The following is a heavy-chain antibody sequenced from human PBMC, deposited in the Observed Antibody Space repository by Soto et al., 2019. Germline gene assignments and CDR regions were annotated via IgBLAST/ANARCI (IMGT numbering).Heavy chain of an antibody. D-gene: IGHD6-13*01. CDR1: GGSISSSNW. Sequence: QVQLQESGPGLVKPSGTLSLTCAVSGGSISSSNWWSWVRQPPGKGLEWIGEIYHSGSTNYNPSPTSRVTISVDKSKNQFSLKLSSVTAADTAVYYCARRVFSKQELHPGRGPFDYGGQGTLVTVCS. J-gene: IGHJ4*02. V-gene: IGHV4-4*02. CDR3: ARRVFSKQELHPGRGPFDY. CDR2: IYHSGST.